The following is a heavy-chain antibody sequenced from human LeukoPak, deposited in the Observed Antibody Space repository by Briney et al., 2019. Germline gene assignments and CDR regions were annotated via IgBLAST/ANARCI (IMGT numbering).Heavy chain of an antibody. CDR1: GYTFTSYD. J-gene: IGHJ3*02. D-gene: IGHD3-22*01. CDR3: ARGRNTMIYAFDI. CDR2: MNPNSGNT. V-gene: IGHV1-8*03. Sequence: ASVKVPCKASGYTFTSYDINWVRQATGQGLEWMGWMNPNSGNTGYAQKFQGRVTITRNTSISTAYMELSSLRSEDTAVYYCARGRNTMIYAFDIWGQGTMVTVSS.